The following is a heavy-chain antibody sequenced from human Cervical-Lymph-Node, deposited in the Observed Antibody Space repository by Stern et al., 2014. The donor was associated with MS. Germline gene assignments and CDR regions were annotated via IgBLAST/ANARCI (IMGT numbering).Heavy chain of an antibody. CDR2: INPVGGLT. J-gene: IGHJ3*02. V-gene: IGHV1-46*01. CDR3: AGNNKVLKNAFDI. CDR1: GLNFTTYY. Sequence: QVQLVESGAEVKKPGASVQVSCKAPGLNFTTYYIHWVRQAPGQGLEWMGIINPVGGLTRSAQKFQGRDTLTRDTPTSTFYMELSSLTSEDTAVYYCAGNNKVLKNAFDIWGHGTLVTVS. D-gene: IGHD1-14*01.